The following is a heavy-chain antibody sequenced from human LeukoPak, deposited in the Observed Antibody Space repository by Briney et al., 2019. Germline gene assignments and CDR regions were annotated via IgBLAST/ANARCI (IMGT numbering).Heavy chain of an antibody. CDR1: GYTFTSYG. Sequence: ASVKVSCKASGYTFTSYGISWVRQAPGQGLEWMGWISAYNGNTNYAQKFQGRVTMTRDTSISTAYMELSRLRSDDTAVYYCARGQYQLLSVGRYFQHWGQGTLVTVSS. J-gene: IGHJ1*01. CDR2: ISAYNGNT. CDR3: ARGQYQLLSVGRYFQH. V-gene: IGHV1-18*01. D-gene: IGHD2-2*01.